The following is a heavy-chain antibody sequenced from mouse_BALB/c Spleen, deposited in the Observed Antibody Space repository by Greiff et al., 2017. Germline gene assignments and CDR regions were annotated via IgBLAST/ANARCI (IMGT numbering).Heavy chain of an antibody. CDR1: GYAFTNYL. J-gene: IGHJ1*01. CDR2: INPGSGGT. D-gene: IGHD1-1*01. V-gene: IGHV1-54*03. Sequence: QVQLKQSGAELVRPGTSVKVSCKASGYAFTNYLIEWVKQRPGQGLEWIGVINPGSGGTNYNEKFKGKATLTADKSSSTAYMQLSSLTSDDSAVYFCARDYYYGSSRYWYFDVWGAGTTVTVSS. CDR3: ARDYYYGSSRYWYFDV.